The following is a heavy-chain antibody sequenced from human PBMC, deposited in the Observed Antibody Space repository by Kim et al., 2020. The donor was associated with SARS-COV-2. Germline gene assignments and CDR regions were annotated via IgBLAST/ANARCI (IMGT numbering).Heavy chain of an antibody. J-gene: IGHJ4*02. Sequence: GGSLRLSCVASGFTFSSHWMHWVRQAPGKGLEWVATIKEDGSDKYYVDSVKGRFTISRDNAKNSLDLQMNSLRVEDTAVYYCTSISSLDYWGQGTLVTVSS. D-gene: IGHD3-3*02. CDR3: TSISSLDY. CDR1: GFTFSSHW. CDR2: IKEDGSDK. V-gene: IGHV3-7*01.